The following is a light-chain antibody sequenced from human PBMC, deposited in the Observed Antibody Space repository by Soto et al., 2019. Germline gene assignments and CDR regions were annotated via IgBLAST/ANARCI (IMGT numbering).Light chain of an antibody. CDR1: QSVSSSY. CDR3: QHYGISRT. Sequence: EIVLTQSPGTLSLSPGERATLSCRASQSVSSSYLAWYQQKPGQAPRLLIYGASSRATGIPDRFSGSGSGTDFTLTISRLEPEDFAVYYCQHYGISRTFGQGTKVDIK. CDR2: GAS. V-gene: IGKV3-20*01. J-gene: IGKJ1*01.